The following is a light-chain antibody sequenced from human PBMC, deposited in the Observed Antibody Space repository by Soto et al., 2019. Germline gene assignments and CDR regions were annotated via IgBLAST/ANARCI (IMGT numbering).Light chain of an antibody. V-gene: IGKV3-15*01. J-gene: IGKJ5*01. Sequence: EILFTQSPATLSVSPGERPTLYCRASQSVSSSYLAWYQQKPGQAPRLLIYGASSRANGIPARFSGSGSGTEFTLSISSLQSEDFAVYDCKQYKERPPFTFGQGTRLEIK. CDR1: QSVSSSY. CDR2: GAS. CDR3: KQYKERPPFT.